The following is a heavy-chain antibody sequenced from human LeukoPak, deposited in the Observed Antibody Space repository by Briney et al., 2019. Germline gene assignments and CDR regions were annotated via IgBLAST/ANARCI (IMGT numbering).Heavy chain of an antibody. CDR2: ISYDRNTI. D-gene: IGHD4-11*01. V-gene: IGHV3-30-3*01. CDR1: EFTFSNYA. Sequence: PGGSLRLSCAASEFTFSNYALHWVRQAPGKGLQWVAVISYDRNTIHYADSVKGRSIISRDTSKNTLYLQMNSLRAEDTAVYYCARSGGLQKFDYWGQGTLVTVSS. CDR3: ARSGGLQKFDY. J-gene: IGHJ4*02.